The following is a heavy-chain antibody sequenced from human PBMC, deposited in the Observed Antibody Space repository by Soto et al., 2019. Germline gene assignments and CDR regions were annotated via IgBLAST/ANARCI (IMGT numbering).Heavy chain of an antibody. Sequence: GGSLRLSCAASGFTFSSYDMHWVRQATGKGLEWVSAIGTAGDTYYPGSVKGRFTISRENAKNSLYLQMNSLRAGDTAVYYCARGLHCSGGSCHGPNAFDIWGQGTMVTVS. D-gene: IGHD2-15*01. CDR2: IGTAGDT. J-gene: IGHJ3*02. CDR1: GFTFSSYD. CDR3: ARGLHCSGGSCHGPNAFDI. V-gene: IGHV3-13*01.